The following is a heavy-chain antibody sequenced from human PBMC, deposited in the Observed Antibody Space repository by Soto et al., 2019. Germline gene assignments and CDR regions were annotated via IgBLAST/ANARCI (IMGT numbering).Heavy chain of an antibody. CDR1: GDSVSSNSAA. D-gene: IGHD2-15*01. V-gene: IGHV6-1*01. CDR2: TYYRSKWYN. CDR3: ARDLGGYCSGGSCYDYYGMDV. J-gene: IGHJ6*02. Sequence: QVQLQQSGPGLVKPSQTLSLTCAISGDSVSSNSAAWNWIRQSPSRGLEWLGRTYYRSKWYNDYAVSVKSRITINPDTSKNQFSLQLNSVTPEDTAVYYCARDLGGYCSGGSCYDYYGMDVWGQGTTVTVSS.